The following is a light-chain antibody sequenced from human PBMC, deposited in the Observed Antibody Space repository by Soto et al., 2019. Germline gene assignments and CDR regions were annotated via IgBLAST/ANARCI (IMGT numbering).Light chain of an antibody. CDR1: QTISSY. CDR2: AAS. V-gene: IGKV1-39*01. CDR3: QQSYIRFT. J-gene: IGKJ3*01. Sequence: DIQMTQSPSSLSAFVGDRVTITCRSSQTISSYLNWYQLKPGKAPKVLIYAASYLQTGVSSRFSGRGSGTDFTLTIDSLQPEDAATYYCQQSYIRFTFGPGTKVAI.